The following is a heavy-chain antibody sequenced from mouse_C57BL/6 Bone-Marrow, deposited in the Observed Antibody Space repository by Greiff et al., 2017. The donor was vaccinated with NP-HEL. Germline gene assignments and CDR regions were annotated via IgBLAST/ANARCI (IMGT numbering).Heavy chain of an antibody. D-gene: IGHD3-2*02. CDR3: ARSQLRLRRKDAMDY. Sequence: QVQLQQPGAELVMPGASVKLSCKASGYTFPSYWMHWVKQRPGQGLEWIGEIDPSDSYTNYNQKFKGKSTLTVDKSSSTAYMQLSSLTSEDSAVYYCARSQLRLRRKDAMDYWGQGTSVTVSS. CDR2: IDPSDSYT. V-gene: IGHV1-69*01. J-gene: IGHJ4*01. CDR1: GYTFPSYW.